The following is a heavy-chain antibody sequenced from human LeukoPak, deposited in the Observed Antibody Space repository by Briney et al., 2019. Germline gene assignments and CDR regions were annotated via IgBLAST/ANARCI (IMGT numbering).Heavy chain of an antibody. D-gene: IGHD5-18*01. CDR3: ARDHPQGPRGYSYYYYYYYMDV. J-gene: IGHJ6*03. Sequence: SETLSLTCTVSGGSISSYYWSWIRQPAGKGLEWIGRIYTSGSTNYNPSLKSRVTMSVDTSKNQFSLKLSSVTAADTAVYYCARDHPQGPRGYSYYYYYYYMDVWGKGTTVTVSS. CDR2: IYTSGST. CDR1: GGSISSYY. V-gene: IGHV4-4*07.